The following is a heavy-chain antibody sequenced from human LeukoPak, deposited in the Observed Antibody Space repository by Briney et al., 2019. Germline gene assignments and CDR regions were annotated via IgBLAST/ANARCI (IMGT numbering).Heavy chain of an antibody. V-gene: IGHV3-11*04. J-gene: IGHJ4*02. CDR3: ARVRYDSGWYDY. CDR2: ITTGGSSI. Sequence: PGGSLRLSCAASGFTFSDYYMSWIRQAAGKGLECVSHITTGGSSIFYADSVKGRFTISRDNAKNSLYLQMNSLRAEDSAVYYYARVRYDSGWYDYWGQGALVTVSS. CDR1: GFTFSDYY. D-gene: IGHD6-19*01.